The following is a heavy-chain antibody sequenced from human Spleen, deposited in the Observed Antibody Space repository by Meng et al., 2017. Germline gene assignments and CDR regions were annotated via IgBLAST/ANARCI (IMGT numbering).Heavy chain of an antibody. Sequence: EVQLVESGGGLVQPGESLRLSCAASGFTFSRYWMHWVRQVPGQGLVWVSRINPDGSSTSYADSVKGRFTISRDNAKNTLYLQMTSLRAEDTAVYYCSKDYTGSDDYWGQGTLVTVSS. CDR3: SKDYTGSDDY. D-gene: IGHD5-12*01. V-gene: IGHV3-74*01. CDR1: GFTFSRYW. CDR2: INPDGSST. J-gene: IGHJ4*02.